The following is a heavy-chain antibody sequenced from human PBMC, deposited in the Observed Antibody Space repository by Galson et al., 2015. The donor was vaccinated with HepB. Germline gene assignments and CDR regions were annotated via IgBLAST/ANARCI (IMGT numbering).Heavy chain of an antibody. CDR1: GFAFYNYG. CDR3: AKPFSRYTTRGEGNYFDS. D-gene: IGHD1-1*01. CDR2: ISYDGSIK. V-gene: IGHV3-30*18. J-gene: IGHJ4*02. Sequence: SLRLSCAASGFAFYNYGMHWVRQAPGKGLEWVAVISYDGSIKFYADSVKGRFTISRDSSMNTLYLQMNGLNVEDTALYFCAKPFSRYTTRGEGNYFDSWGQGVLLTVSA.